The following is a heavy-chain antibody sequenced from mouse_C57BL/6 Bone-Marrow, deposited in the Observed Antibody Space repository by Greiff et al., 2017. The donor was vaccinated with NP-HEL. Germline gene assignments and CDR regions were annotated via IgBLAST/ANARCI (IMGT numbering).Heavy chain of an antibody. CDR2: IDPSDSYT. CDR3: ANLYYFDY. Sequence: QVQLKQPGAELVMPGASVKLSCKASGYTFTSYWMHWVKQRPGQGLEWIGEIDPSDSYTNYNQKFKGKSTLTVDKSSSTAYMQLSSLTSEDSAVYYCANLYYFDYWGQGTTLTVSS. J-gene: IGHJ2*01. CDR1: GYTFTSYW. V-gene: IGHV1-69*01.